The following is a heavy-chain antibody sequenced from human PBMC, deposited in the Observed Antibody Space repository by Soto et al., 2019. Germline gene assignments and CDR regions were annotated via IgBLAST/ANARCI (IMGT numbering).Heavy chain of an antibody. CDR3: TRVGSSGWYDAFDI. CDR1: GYTFTNYY. V-gene: IGHV1-46*03. CDR2: RHPSGDST. D-gene: IGHD6-19*01. J-gene: IGHJ3*02. Sequence: QVQLVQSGAEVKTPGASVKVSCKASGYTFTNYYLHWVRQAPGQGLGWSVVRHPSGDSTTFALKFQGRVTMTSDTSTSTVSMELSSLRSEDTGVYYCTRVGSSGWYDAFDIWGQGTMVTVSS.